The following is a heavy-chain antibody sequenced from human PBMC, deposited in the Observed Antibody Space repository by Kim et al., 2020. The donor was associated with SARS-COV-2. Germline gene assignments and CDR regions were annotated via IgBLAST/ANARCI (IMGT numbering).Heavy chain of an antibody. J-gene: IGHJ4*02. D-gene: IGHD1-1*01. Sequence: KWYIDYVGSVRSRLLINPDTSKNQFSLQLRSVTPEDTAVYYCARSAGGIDYWGQGTLVTVSS. V-gene: IGHV6-1*01. CDR2: KWYI. CDR3: ARSAGGIDY.